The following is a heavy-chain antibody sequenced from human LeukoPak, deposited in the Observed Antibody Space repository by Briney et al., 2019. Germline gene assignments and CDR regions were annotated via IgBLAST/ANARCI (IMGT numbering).Heavy chain of an antibody. J-gene: IGHJ5*02. Sequence: SETLSLTCTVSGGSISSHYWNWIRQPPGKGLEWIGYIYYSGSTNYNPSLKSRVTISVDTSKNQFSLKLSSVTAADTAVYYCARDLMSSSWYLWFDPWGQGTLVTVSS. CDR2: IYYSGST. CDR3: ARDLMSSSWYLWFDP. V-gene: IGHV4-59*11. CDR1: GGSISSHY. D-gene: IGHD6-13*01.